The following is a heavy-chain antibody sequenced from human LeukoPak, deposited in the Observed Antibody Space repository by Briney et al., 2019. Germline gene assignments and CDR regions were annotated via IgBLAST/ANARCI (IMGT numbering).Heavy chain of an antibody. V-gene: IGHV4-4*07. D-gene: IGHD2-21*01. CDR2: IYTSGST. Sequence: SETLSLTCTVSGGSISSYYRSWIRQPAGKGLEWVGRIYTSGSTNYNPSLKSRVTMSVDTSKNQFSLKLSSVTAADTAVYYCARDRVWPGWFDPWGQGTLVTVSS. CDR3: ARDRVWPGWFDP. CDR1: GGSISSYY. J-gene: IGHJ5*02.